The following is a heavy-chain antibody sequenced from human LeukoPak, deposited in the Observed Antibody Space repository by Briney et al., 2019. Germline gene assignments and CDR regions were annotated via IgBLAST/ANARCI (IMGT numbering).Heavy chain of an antibody. J-gene: IGHJ4*02. CDR2: IKSKTDGGTT. CDR3: TTDPDCSGGSCYPVGYFDY. CDR1: GFTFSNAW. D-gene: IGHD2-15*01. Sequence: MSGGSLRLSCAASGFTFSNAWMSWVRQAPGKGLEWVGRIKSKTDGGTTDYAAPVKGRFTISRDDSKNTLYLQMNSLKTEDTAVYYCTTDPDCSGGSCYPVGYFDYWGQGTLVTVSS. V-gene: IGHV3-15*01.